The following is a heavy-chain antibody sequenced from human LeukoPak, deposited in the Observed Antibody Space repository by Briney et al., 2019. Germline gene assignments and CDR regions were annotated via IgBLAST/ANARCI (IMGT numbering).Heavy chain of an antibody. J-gene: IGHJ5*02. CDR1: GGSISSSSYY. CDR3: ARVIAGARGWFDP. D-gene: IGHD6-13*01. V-gene: IGHV4-39*07. Sequence: PSETLSLTCTVSGGSISSSSYYWGWIRQPPGKGLEWIGTTYYSGSTYYNPSLKSRVTISTDTSKNQFSLELSSVTAADTAVYYCARVIAGARGWFDPWGQGTLVTVSS. CDR2: TYYSGST.